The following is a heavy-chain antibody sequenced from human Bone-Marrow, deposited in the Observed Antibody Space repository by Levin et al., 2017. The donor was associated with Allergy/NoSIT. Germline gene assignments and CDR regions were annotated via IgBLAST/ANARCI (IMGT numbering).Heavy chain of an antibody. CDR1: GFTFSNAW. CDR2: IKSKTDGGTT. V-gene: IGHV3-15*01. D-gene: IGHD3-22*01. CDR3: TTDDYYDSSGYSL. Sequence: GGSLRLSCAASGFTFSNAWMSWVRQAPGKGLEWVGRIKSKTDGGTTDYAAPVKGRFTISRDDSKNTLYLQMNSLKTEDTAVYYCTTDDYYDSSGYSLWGQGTMVTVSS. J-gene: IGHJ3*01.